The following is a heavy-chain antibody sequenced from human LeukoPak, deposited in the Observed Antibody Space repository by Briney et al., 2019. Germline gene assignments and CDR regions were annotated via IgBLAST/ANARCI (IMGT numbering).Heavy chain of an antibody. V-gene: IGHV3-23*01. J-gene: IGHJ3*02. D-gene: IGHD1-20*01. CDR1: GFTFSSYA. CDR2: ISASGGSI. Sequence: GGSLTLSCAASGFTFSSYARTWVGQAPGKGLEWFSAISASGGSISYADSVKGRFTRARDNSKHTLYLQINSMRAEDTAVYFCAKDEEVTGTNLGLLLDAFDIWGQGTMVTVSS. CDR3: AKDEEVTGTNLGLLLDAFDI.